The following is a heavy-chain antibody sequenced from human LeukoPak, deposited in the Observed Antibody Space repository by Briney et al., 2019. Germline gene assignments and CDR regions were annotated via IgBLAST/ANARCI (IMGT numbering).Heavy chain of an antibody. Sequence: GGSLRLSCAASGCTFSSYSMDWVRQAPGKGLEWVSSISSSSSYIYYADSVKGRFTISRENAKNSLYLQMNSLRAEDTAVYYCARAVWKYSSSDWGQGTLVTVSS. V-gene: IGHV3-21*01. CDR1: GCTFSSYS. CDR3: ARAVWKYSSSD. J-gene: IGHJ4*02. CDR2: ISSSSSYI. D-gene: IGHD6-6*01.